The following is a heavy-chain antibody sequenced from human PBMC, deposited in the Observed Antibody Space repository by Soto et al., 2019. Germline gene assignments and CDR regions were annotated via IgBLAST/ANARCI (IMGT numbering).Heavy chain of an antibody. CDR3: ARTMYSSGYSNPISDY. V-gene: IGHV1-3*01. Sequence: GASVKVSCKASGYTFTSYAMHWVRQAPGQRLEWMGWINAGNGNTKYSQKFQGRVTITRDTSASTAYMELSSLRSEDTAVYYCARTMYSSGYSNPISDYWGQGTLVTVSS. D-gene: IGHD3-22*01. CDR2: INAGNGNT. J-gene: IGHJ4*02. CDR1: GYTFTSYA.